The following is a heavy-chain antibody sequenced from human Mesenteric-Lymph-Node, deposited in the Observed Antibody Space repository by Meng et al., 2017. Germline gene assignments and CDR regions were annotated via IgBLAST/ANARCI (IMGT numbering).Heavy chain of an antibody. CDR3: GRGSYDRSGYVEY. D-gene: IGHD3-22*01. J-gene: IGHJ4*02. CDR2: INPDSGDT. CDR1: GYTFTGFY. V-gene: IGHV1-2*06. Sequence: QGQLVQSGAEVKRPWASVKVSWKASGYTFTGFYIHWVRQAPGQGLEWMGRINPDSGDTNYAQKFQDRVTMTRDTSISTAYMELSRLTSDDTAVYYCGRGSYDRSGYVEYWGQGTLVTVSS.